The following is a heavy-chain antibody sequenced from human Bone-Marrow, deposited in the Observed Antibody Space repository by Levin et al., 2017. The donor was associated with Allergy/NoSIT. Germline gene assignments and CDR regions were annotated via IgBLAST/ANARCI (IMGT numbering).Heavy chain of an antibody. J-gene: IGHJ4*02. CDR2: IIPIFGTS. Sequence: SVKVSCKASGGTFNTHAIGWVRQAPGQGLEWMGGIIPIFGTSHYAQKFQGRVTITADTSTSTAYMEVSSLTSEDTAVYYCATGSFGEFFRSALDCWGQGTLVTVSS. CDR1: GGTFNTHA. D-gene: IGHD3-10*01. CDR3: ATGSFGEFFRSALDC. V-gene: IGHV1-69*06.